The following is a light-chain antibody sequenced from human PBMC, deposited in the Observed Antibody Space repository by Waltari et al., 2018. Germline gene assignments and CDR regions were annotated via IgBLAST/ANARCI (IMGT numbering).Light chain of an antibody. J-gene: IGLJ2*01. Sequence: QSALTQPASVSGSPGQSITISCTGTNIDIDAYDYVSWYQQHPGKAPKLILYDVSGRPSGISNRFSGSKSDNTASLTISGLQDEDEADYYCSSYATSNTVVFGGGTKVTVL. V-gene: IGLV2-14*03. CDR2: DVS. CDR1: NIDIDAYDY. CDR3: SSYATSNTVV.